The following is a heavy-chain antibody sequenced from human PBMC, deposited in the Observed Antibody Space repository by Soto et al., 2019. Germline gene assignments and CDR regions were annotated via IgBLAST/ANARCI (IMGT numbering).Heavy chain of an antibody. J-gene: IGHJ4*01. V-gene: IGHV4-34*01. CDR2: INHSGST. Sequence: SETLSLTCAVYGGSFSGYYWSWIRQPPGKGLEWIGEINHSGSTNYNPSLKSRVTISVDTSKNQFSLKLSSVTAADTAVYYCARGADYGDTVREYFFDFWGQGALVTVSS. CDR3: ARGADYGDTVREYFFDF. CDR1: GGSFSGYY. D-gene: IGHD4-17*01.